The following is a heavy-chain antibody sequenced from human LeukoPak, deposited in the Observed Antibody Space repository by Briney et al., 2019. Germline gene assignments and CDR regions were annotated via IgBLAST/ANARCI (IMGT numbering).Heavy chain of an antibody. CDR1: GFTFRGYG. CDR2: ISDEGSKK. D-gene: IGHD2-21*01. CDR3: AKEGCGGDCFDY. J-gene: IGHJ4*02. Sequence: PGGSLRLSCAASGFTFRGYGMHWVRQAPGKGLEWVAVISDEGSKKHYADSVKGRFSTSRDNSKNTLFLQMNSLRDEDTAVYYCAKEGCGGDCFDYWGQGTLVAVSS. V-gene: IGHV3-30*18.